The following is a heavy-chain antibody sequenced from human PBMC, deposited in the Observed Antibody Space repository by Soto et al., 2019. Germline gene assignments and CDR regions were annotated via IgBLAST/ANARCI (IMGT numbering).Heavy chain of an antibody. V-gene: IGHV1-69*13. D-gene: IGHD3-22*01. Sequence: SVKVSCKASGGTFSRHSISWVRQAPGQGLEWMGGIIPMFGKANYAQKFQGRVTITAAESTSTVYMELSSLRSEDTAIYYCATDGTPYHNNHYYYLYWGQGTLVTVSS. J-gene: IGHJ4*02. CDR3: ATDGTPYHNNHYYYLY. CDR2: IIPMFGKA. CDR1: GGTFSRHS.